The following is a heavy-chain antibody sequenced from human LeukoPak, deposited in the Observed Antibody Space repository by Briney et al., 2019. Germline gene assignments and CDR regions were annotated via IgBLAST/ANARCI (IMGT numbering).Heavy chain of an antibody. CDR2: ISGSGGST. V-gene: IGHV3-23*01. CDR3: AKGGPQFFDY. Sequence: GGSLRLSCAASRFTFSSSAMSWVRQAPGKGLEWVSTISGSGGSTYSTDSVKGRFTISRDNSKSTLYLQMNSLRVDDTAIYYCAKGGPQFFDYWGQGTLVTVSS. J-gene: IGHJ4*02. D-gene: IGHD5-24*01. CDR1: RFTFSSSA.